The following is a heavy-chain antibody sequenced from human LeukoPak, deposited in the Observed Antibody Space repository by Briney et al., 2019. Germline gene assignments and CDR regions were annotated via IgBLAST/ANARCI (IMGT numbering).Heavy chain of an antibody. CDR1: GFTFSDYY. V-gene: IGHV3-11*03. CDR3: ARHKYTTAWYDYDY. D-gene: IGHD6-19*01. CDR2: ISSSSGHT. J-gene: IGHJ4*02. Sequence: TGGSLRLSCAASGFTFSDYYMSWIRRVPGKGLEWVSYISSSSGHTNYADSVKGRFTISRDNAKSSLYLLMNNLRAEDTAVFYCARHKYTTAWYDYDYWGQGTLVTVSS.